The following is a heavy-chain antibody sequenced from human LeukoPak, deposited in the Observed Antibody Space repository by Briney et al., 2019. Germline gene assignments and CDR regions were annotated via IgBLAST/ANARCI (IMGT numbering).Heavy chain of an antibody. CDR1: GGSVSSGTYY. D-gene: IGHD6-13*01. CDR2: IYYSGSA. Sequence: PSETLSLTCTVSGGSVSSGTYYWSWIRQPPGKGLEWIGNIYYSGSAYYNPSLKSRVTMSVDTSKNQFSLKLSSVTAADTAVYYRARKPIVSSAWYYFDYWGQGTLVTVSS. CDR3: ARKPIVSSAWYYFDY. V-gene: IGHV4-39*07. J-gene: IGHJ4*02.